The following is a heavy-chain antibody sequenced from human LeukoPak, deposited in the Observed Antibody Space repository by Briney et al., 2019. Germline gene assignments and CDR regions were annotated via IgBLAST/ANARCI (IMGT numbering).Heavy chain of an antibody. V-gene: IGHV3-74*01. J-gene: IGHJ6*02. CDR1: GFTFSSYW. D-gene: IGHD1-26*01. CDR3: ARSGSYKGIWYYGMDV. CDR2: INSDGSST. Sequence: PGGSLRLSCAASGFTFSSYWMHWVRQAPGKGLVWVSRINSDGSSTSYADSVKGRFTISRDNAKNTLYLQMNSLRAEDTAVYYCARSGSYKGIWYYGMDVWGQGTTVTVSS.